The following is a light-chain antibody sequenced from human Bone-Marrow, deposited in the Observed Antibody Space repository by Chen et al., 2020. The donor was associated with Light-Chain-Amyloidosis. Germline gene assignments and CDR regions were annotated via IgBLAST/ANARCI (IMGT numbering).Light chain of an antibody. CDR1: SASIATNY. J-gene: IGLJ3*02. CDR3: QSYQGSSQGV. V-gene: IGLV6-57*01. Sequence: NFMLTQPHSVSESPGKTVIISCTRSSASIATNYVQWYQQRPGSSPTTVIYDDDQSPPGVPDRFSGSIYRSSNSASLTLSGLNTEDEADYYCQSYQGSSQGVFGGGTKLTVL. CDR2: DDD.